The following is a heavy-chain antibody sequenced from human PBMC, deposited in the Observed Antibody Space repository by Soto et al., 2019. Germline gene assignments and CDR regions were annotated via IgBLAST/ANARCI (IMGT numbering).Heavy chain of an antibody. V-gene: IGHV1-69*13. Sequence: ASVKVSCKASGGTFSSYAISWVRQAPGQGLEWMGGIIPIFGTANYAQKFQGRVTITADESTSTAYMELSSLRSEDTAVYYCARAAYCSSTSCYLPGRHYYGMDVWGQGTTVTVS. CDR1: GGTFSSYA. J-gene: IGHJ6*02. D-gene: IGHD2-2*01. CDR2: IIPIFGTA. CDR3: ARAAYCSSTSCYLPGRHYYGMDV.